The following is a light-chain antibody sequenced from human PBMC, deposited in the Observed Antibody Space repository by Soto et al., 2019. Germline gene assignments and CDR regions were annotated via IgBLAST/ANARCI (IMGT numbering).Light chain of an antibody. V-gene: IGKV1-12*01. J-gene: IGKJ3*01. CDR2: AVS. CDR3: QQADSFPIT. Sequence: EIQMTQSTSSVSASVGDRVTLTCRASQGISTWLAWYQQKPGRAPQLLIYAVSNLQSGVPSRFSGSGSGTDFTLTISSLQPEDFATYYCQQADSFPITFGHGTKVDI. CDR1: QGISTW.